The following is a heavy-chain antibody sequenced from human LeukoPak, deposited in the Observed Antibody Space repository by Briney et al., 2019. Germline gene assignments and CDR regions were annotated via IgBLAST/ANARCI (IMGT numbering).Heavy chain of an antibody. CDR3: ARAAVYCSSFTCRTNFDS. CDR2: MNHDGSDQ. CDR1: GFTLRNSY. V-gene: IGHV3-7*01. Sequence: GGSLRLSCAASGFTLRNSYMSWVRQAPGKGLEWVAYMNHDGSDQSHVDSVRGRFTISRDNAKNSLYLQMNSLRVEDTAVYYCARAAVYCSSFTCRTNFDSWGQGTLVTVSS. J-gene: IGHJ4*02. D-gene: IGHD2-2*01.